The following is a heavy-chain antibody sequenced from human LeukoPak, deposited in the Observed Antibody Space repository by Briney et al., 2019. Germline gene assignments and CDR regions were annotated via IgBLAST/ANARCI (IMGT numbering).Heavy chain of an antibody. J-gene: IGHJ3*02. V-gene: IGHV4-61*02. Sequence: SETLSLTCTVSGDSISSGDYYWSWIRQPAGKGLEWIGRISSSGSTNYNPSLKSRVTISVDTSKNQFSLKLSSVTAADTAVYFCARAQQQLVDDAFDIWGQGTMVTVSS. CDR3: ARAQQQLVDDAFDI. D-gene: IGHD6-13*01. CDR2: ISSSGST. CDR1: GDSISSGDYY.